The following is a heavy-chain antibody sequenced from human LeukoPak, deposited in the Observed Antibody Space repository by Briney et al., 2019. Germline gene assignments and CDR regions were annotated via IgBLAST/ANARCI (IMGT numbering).Heavy chain of an antibody. CDR2: INHSGST. D-gene: IGHD3-22*01. J-gene: IGHJ4*02. CDR1: DGSFSGYY. Sequence: PSETLSLTCAVYDGSFSGYYWSLIRQPPGKGLEWIGEINHSGSTNYNPSLKSRVTISVDTSKNQFSLKLSSVTAADTAVYYCARGGYDSSGYYYFDYWGQGTLVTVSS. V-gene: IGHV4-34*01. CDR3: ARGGYDSSGYYYFDY.